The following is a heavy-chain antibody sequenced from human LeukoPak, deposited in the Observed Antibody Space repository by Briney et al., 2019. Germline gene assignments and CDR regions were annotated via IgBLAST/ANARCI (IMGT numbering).Heavy chain of an antibody. D-gene: IGHD2-15*01. CDR1: GFTFGDYA. CDR3: TRGRGYCSGGSCYGYY. CDR2: IRSKAYGGTT. J-gene: IGHJ4*02. Sequence: GWSLRLSCTASGFTFGDYAMSWVRQAPGKGLEWVGFIRSKAYGGTTEYAASVKGRFTISRDDSKSIAYLQMNSLKTEDTAVYYCTRGRGYCSGGSCYGYYWGQGTLVTVSS. V-gene: IGHV3-49*04.